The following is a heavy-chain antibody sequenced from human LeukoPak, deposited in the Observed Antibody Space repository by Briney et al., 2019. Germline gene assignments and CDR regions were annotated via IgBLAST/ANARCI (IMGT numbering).Heavy chain of an antibody. V-gene: IGHV3-7*05. CDR3: ARNPPRYFN. Sequence: GGSLRLSCAPSAVILSSYWVIWVRQAPGKGLEWVANIQQDGSEKYYVDSVKGRFTISRDNAKNSLYLQMNSLTAEDTAGYYCARNPPRYFNWGQGTLVTVSS. CDR1: AVILSSYW. J-gene: IGHJ4*02. CDR2: IQQDGSEK. D-gene: IGHD1-26*01.